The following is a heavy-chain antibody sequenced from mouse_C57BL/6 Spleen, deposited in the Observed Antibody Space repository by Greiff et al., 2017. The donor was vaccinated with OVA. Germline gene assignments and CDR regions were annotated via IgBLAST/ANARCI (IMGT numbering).Heavy chain of an antibody. Sequence: VQLQQPGAELVKPGASVKLSCKASGYTFTSYWMHWVKQRPGQGLEWIGMIHPNSGGTNYNEKFKGKATLTVDKSSSTAYMQLSSLTSEVSAVYFCARAWDAMDYWGQGTSVTVSS. D-gene: IGHD4-1*01. CDR3: ARAWDAMDY. J-gene: IGHJ4*01. CDR2: IHPNSGGT. V-gene: IGHV1-64*01. CDR1: GYTFTSYW.